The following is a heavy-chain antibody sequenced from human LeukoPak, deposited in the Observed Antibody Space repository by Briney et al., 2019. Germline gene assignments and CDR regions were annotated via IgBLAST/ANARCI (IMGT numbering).Heavy chain of an antibody. CDR1: GFTFDDYA. J-gene: IGHJ4*02. CDR3: AKDTKRGSGSYSYFDY. CDR2: ISWNSGSI. V-gene: IGHV3-9*01. D-gene: IGHD3-10*01. Sequence: GGSLRLSCAASGFTFDDYAMHWVRQAPGKGLEWVSGISWNSGSIGYADSVRGRFTISRDNAKNSLYLQMNSLRAEDTALYYCAKDTKRGSGSYSYFDYWGQGTLVTVSS.